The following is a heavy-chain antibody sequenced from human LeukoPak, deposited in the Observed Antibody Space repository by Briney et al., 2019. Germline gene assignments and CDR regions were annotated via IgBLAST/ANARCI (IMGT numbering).Heavy chain of an antibody. D-gene: IGHD1-26*01. CDR3: ARDPERYSGSYRNWFDP. CDR2: ISYDGSNK. J-gene: IGHJ5*02. CDR1: GFTFSSYA. Sequence: GGSLRLSCAASGFTFSSYAMHWVRQAPGKGLEWVAVISYDGSNKYYADSVKGRFTISRDNSKNTLYLQMNSLRAEDTAVYYCARDPERYSGSYRNWFDPWGQGTLVTVSS. V-gene: IGHV3-30*04.